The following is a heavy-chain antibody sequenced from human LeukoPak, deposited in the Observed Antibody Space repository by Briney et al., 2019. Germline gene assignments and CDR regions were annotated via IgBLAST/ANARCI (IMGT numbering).Heavy chain of an antibody. CDR2: ISAYNGNT. Sequence: GASVKVSCKASGYTFTSYGISWVRQAPGQGLEWMGWISAYNGNTNYAQKLQGRVTMATDTSTSTAYMELRSLRSDDTAVYYCARDVTYYYDSSGPAASYYYYYMDVWGKGTTVIISS. J-gene: IGHJ6*03. CDR1: GYTFTSYG. V-gene: IGHV1-18*01. CDR3: ARDVTYYYDSSGPAASYYYYYMDV. D-gene: IGHD3-22*01.